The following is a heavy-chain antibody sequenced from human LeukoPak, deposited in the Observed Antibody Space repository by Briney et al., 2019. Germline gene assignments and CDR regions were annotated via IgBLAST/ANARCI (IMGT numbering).Heavy chain of an antibody. V-gene: IGHV1-3*01. D-gene: IGHD2-15*01. Sequence: ASVKVSCKASGYTFTGYYMHWVRQAPGQRLEWMGWINAGNGNTEYSQKFQDRVTITRDTSASTAYMELSSLRSEDTAVYYCARRIRDFDYWGQGTLVTVSS. CDR1: GYTFTGYY. CDR2: INAGNGNT. CDR3: ARRIRDFDY. J-gene: IGHJ4*02.